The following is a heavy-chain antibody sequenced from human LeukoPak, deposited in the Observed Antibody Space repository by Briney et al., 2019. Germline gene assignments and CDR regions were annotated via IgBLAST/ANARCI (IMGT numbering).Heavy chain of an antibody. D-gene: IGHD3-22*01. J-gene: IGHJ3*02. CDR2: IYYSGST. CDR3: ARGYYYDSTIDAFDI. V-gene: IGHV4-59*01. Sequence: SETLPLTCTVSGGSISSYYWSWIRQPPGNGLEWIGYIYYSGSTNYNPSLKSRVTISVDTSKNHFSLKLSSVTAEDTAVYYCARGYYYDSTIDAFDIWGQGTMVTVSS. CDR1: GGSISSYY.